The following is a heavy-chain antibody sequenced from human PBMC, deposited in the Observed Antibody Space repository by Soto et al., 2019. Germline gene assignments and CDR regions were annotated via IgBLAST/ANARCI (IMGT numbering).Heavy chain of an antibody. J-gene: IGHJ3*02. D-gene: IGHD2-2*01. Sequence: ASVKVSCKASGYTFTGYYIHWVRQAPGQGLEWMGWINPNTGGTNYAQKFQGRVTMTRDTSISTAYMELSRLRSDDTAVYYCARRPYRAAFDIWGQGTMVTVSS. CDR3: ARRPYRAAFDI. CDR1: GYTFTGYY. CDR2: INPNTGGT. V-gene: IGHV1-2*02.